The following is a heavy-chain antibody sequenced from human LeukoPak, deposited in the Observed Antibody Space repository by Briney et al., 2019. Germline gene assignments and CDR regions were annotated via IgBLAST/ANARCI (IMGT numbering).Heavy chain of an antibody. Sequence: GGSLRLSCAASGFTFSSYAMSWVRQAPGKGLEWVSSISAGGSGTYYADSVKGRFTISRDNSKHTLSLQMNSLRAGDTAVYFCAKRDNSGWYSLDYWGQGALVTVSS. D-gene: IGHD6-19*01. J-gene: IGHJ4*02. CDR1: GFTFSSYA. V-gene: IGHV3-23*01. CDR3: AKRDNSGWYSLDY. CDR2: ISAGGSGT.